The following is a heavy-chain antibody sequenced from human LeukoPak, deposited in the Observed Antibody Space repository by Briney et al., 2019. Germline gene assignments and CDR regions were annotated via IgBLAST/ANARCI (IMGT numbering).Heavy chain of an antibody. CDR2: ISWNSGSI. V-gene: IGHV3-9*01. CDR3: AKDKSGMRAPNAFDY. Sequence: GGSLRLSCAASGFTFDDYHILWARQSRGKGREGVTGISWNSGSIGYADSVKGRFTISRDNAKNSLYLQMNSLRAEDTALYYCAKDKSGMRAPNAFDYWGQGTLVTVSS. D-gene: IGHD3-3*01. CDR1: GFTFDDYH. J-gene: IGHJ4*02.